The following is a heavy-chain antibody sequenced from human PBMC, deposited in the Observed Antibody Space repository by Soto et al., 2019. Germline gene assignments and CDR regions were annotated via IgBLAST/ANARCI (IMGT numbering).Heavy chain of an antibody. Sequence: GSLRLSCAASGFTFSSYAMSWVRQAPGKGLEWVSAISGSGGSTYYADSVRGRFTISRDNSKNTLYLQMNSLRAEDTAVYYCAKEGYCSSTSCYAGWFEPWGQGTLVTVSS. D-gene: IGHD2-2*01. V-gene: IGHV3-23*01. J-gene: IGHJ5*02. CDR1: GFTFSSYA. CDR3: AKEGYCSSTSCYAGWFEP. CDR2: ISGSGGST.